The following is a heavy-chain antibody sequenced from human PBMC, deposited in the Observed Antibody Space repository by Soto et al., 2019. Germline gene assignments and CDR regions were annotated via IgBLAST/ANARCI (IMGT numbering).Heavy chain of an antibody. CDR2: IYYSGIT. V-gene: IGHV4-39*01. CDR1: GVSISNSSYY. J-gene: IGHJ4*02. CDR3: ARHGSN. Sequence: LSLTCTVSGVSISNSSYYWGWIRRPPGKGLEWIGTIYYSGITYYNPSLKSRVTISVDTSKNQFSLKLTSVTAADTAVYYCARHGSNWGQGTLVTVSS.